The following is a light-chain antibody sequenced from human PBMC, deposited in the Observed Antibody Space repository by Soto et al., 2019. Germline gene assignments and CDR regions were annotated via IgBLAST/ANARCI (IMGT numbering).Light chain of an antibody. CDR1: SSDVGGYKY. J-gene: IGLJ1*01. V-gene: IGLV2-8*01. Sequence: QSALTQPPSASGSPGQSVTISCTGTSSDVGGYKYVSWYQQHPGKAPKLMIFEVNKRPSGVPDRFSGSKSGNTASLTVSGLQAEDEADSYCISYAGINNLGVFGTGTKLTVL. CDR3: ISYAGINNLGV. CDR2: EVN.